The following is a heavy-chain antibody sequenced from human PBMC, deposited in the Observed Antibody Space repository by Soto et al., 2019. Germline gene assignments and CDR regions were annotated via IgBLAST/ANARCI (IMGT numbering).Heavy chain of an antibody. CDR1: GDSVSSTSAA. CDR3: ARGSEQLLYGMDV. CDR2: TYYRSKWYN. V-gene: IGHV6-1*01. Sequence: PSQTLSRTCDISGDSVSSTSAAWKWIRQSPSRGLEWLGRTYYRSKWYNDYAVSVKSRITINPDTSKNQFSLQLNSVTPEDTAVYYCARGSEQLLYGMDVWGQETTVTVSS. D-gene: IGHD6-6*01. J-gene: IGHJ6*02.